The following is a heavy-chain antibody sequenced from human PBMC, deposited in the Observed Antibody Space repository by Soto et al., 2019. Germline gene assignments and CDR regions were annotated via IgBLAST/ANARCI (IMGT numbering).Heavy chain of an antibody. J-gene: IGHJ4*02. D-gene: IGHD3-10*01. CDR1: GASISGHY. Sequence: QVQLQESGPGLVKPSETLSLTCTVSGASISGHYWGWIRQPPGKGLEYIGYIHSSGSSNYNPSLTSRVTMSVDTSTDQFSLRLNSVTAADTAVYYCARHSNTGTYPLDYWGQGTLVTVSS. CDR3: ARHSNTGTYPLDY. V-gene: IGHV4-59*08. CDR2: IHSSGSS.